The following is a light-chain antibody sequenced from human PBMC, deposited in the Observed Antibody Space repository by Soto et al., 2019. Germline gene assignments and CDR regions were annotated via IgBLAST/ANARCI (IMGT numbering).Light chain of an antibody. CDR3: QHYKSYSEA. J-gene: IGKJ1*01. CDR1: QTISSW. CDR2: KAS. V-gene: IGKV1-5*03. Sequence: DIQMPQSPSTLSGSVGDRVTITCRASQTISSWLAWDQQKPGKAPKLLIYKASTLKSGVPSRFSGSGSGTEFTLTISSLQPDDFATYYCQHYKSYSEAFGQGTKVELK.